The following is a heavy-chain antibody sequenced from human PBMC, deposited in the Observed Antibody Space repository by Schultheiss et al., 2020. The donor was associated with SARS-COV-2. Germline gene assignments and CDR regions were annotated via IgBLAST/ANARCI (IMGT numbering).Heavy chain of an antibody. CDR1: GGSISSSSYY. CDR2: IYYSGST. J-gene: IGHJ5*02. V-gene: IGHV4-31*03. Sequence: SQTLSLTCTVSGGSISSSSYYWGWIRQPPGKGLEWIGYIYYSGSTYYNPSLKSRVTISVDTSKNQFSLKLSSVTAADTAVYYCARDRYGSGYSDESERSSWGQGTLVTVSS. CDR3: ARDRYGSGYSDESERSS. D-gene: IGHD3-10*01.